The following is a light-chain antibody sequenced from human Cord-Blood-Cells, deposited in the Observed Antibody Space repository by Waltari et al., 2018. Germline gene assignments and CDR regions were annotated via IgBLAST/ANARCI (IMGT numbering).Light chain of an antibody. Sequence: QSALTQPASVSGSPGQSITISCTGTSSDGGSYTLVSWYHQHPGKAPKLMIYEGSKRPSGVSNRFSGSKSGNTDSLTIAGLQAEDEADYYCCSYAGSNWVFGGGTKLTVL. V-gene: IGLV2-23*01. CDR1: SSDGGSYTL. CDR3: CSYAGSNWV. CDR2: EGS. J-gene: IGLJ3*02.